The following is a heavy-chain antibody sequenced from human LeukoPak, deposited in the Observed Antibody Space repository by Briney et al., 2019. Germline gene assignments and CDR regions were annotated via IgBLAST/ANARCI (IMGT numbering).Heavy chain of an antibody. CDR3: ARDSGLDYGGNDDAFGI. CDR2: IIPIFGTA. Sequence: SVKVSCKASGGTFSSYAISWVRQAPGQGLEWMGGIIPIFGTANYAQKFQGRVTITADESTSTAYMELSSLRSEDTAVYYCARDSGLDYGGNDDAFGIWGQGTMVTVSS. V-gene: IGHV1-69*13. J-gene: IGHJ3*02. D-gene: IGHD4-23*01. CDR1: GGTFSSYA.